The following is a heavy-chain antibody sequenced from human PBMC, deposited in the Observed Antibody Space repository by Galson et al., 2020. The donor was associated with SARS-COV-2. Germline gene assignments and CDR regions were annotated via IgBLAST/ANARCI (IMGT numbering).Heavy chain of an antibody. CDR1: RASISNHY. V-gene: IGHV4-59*08. CDR2: IDDSGTT. D-gene: IGHD1-26*01. CDR3: AKLAEGRRSSDDY. J-gene: IGHJ4*02. Sequence: ETSETLSLTCTVSRASISNHYWSWIRQPPGKGLEWIGYIDDSGTTNFNPSLKSRVTISLNTPKNQFSLKVNSVTAADTAVYYCAKLAEGRRSSDDYWGQGTRVTVSS.